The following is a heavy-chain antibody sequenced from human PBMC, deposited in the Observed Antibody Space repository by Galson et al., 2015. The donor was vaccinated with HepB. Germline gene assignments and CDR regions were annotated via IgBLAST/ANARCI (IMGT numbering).Heavy chain of an antibody. CDR1: GGALSSYI. V-gene: IGHV4-59*12. Sequence: ETLSLTCTVSGGALSSYIWTWIRQPPGKGLEWVGYINSRGSTNYNPTLKSRVSISVDTSKKQFSLRLSSVTAADTAVYYCARERVGGDFDHWGQGTPVTVSS. CDR3: ARERVGGDFDH. CDR2: INSRGST. J-gene: IGHJ4*02. D-gene: IGHD2-2*01.